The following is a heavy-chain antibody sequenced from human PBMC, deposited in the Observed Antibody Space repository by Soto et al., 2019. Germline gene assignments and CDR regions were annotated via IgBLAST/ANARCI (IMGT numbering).Heavy chain of an antibody. CDR1: GFTFSDYY. J-gene: IGHJ5*02. CDR2: ISSSSSYT. CDR3: ARDPHNNWFDP. V-gene: IGHV3-11*06. D-gene: IGHD2-21*01. Sequence: PGGSLRLCCAASGFTFSDYYMSWIRQAPGKGLEWVSYISSSSSYTNYADSVKGRFTISRDNAKNSLYLQMNSLRAEDTAVYYCARDPHNNWFDPWGQGTLVTVSS.